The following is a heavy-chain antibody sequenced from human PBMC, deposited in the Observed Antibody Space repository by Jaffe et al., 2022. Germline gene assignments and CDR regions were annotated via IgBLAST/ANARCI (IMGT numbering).Heavy chain of an antibody. CDR3: ARDLGYGDAEGGVDY. V-gene: IGHV4-61*01. Sequence: QVQLQESGPGLVKPSETLSLTCTVSGGSVSSGSYYWSWIRQPPGKGLEWIGYIYYSGSTNYNPSLKSRVTISVDTSKNQFSLKLSSVTAADTAVYYCARDLGYGDAEGGVDYWGQGTLVTVSS. J-gene: IGHJ4*02. CDR2: IYYSGST. D-gene: IGHD4-17*01. CDR1: GGSVSSGSYY.